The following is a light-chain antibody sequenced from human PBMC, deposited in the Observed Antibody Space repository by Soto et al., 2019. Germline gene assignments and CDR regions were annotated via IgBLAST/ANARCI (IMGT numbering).Light chain of an antibody. V-gene: IGLV1-44*01. CDR3: AAWDDSLNGYV. J-gene: IGLJ1*01. Sequence: QSVLTQPPSASGTPGQRVTISCSGSSSNIGSNTVNWYQQLPGTAPKLLIYSNNQRPSGVPDRFSGPKSGTSASLAISGLQSEDEADYYCAAWDDSLNGYVFGTGTNVTVL. CDR2: SNN. CDR1: SSNIGSNT.